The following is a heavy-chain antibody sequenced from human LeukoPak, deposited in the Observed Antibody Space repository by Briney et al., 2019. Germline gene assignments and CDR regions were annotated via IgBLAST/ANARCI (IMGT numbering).Heavy chain of an antibody. V-gene: IGHV4-4*07. D-gene: IGHD6-19*01. CDR1: GGSISTYY. CDR3: AREPVTDTSNFLDS. Sequence: PSETLSLTCTVSGGSISTYYWSWIRQPAGKGLEWIGRMYTSGNTNYNPSLKSRVTMSVDTSKKQFSLRLSSVTAADTAVYYCAREPVTDTSNFLDSWGQGTLVTVSS. J-gene: IGHJ4*02. CDR2: MYTSGNT.